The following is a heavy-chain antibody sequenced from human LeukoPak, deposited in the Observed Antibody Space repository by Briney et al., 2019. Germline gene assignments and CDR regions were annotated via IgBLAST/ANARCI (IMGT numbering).Heavy chain of an antibody. CDR1: GFPFSAYS. D-gene: IGHD3-10*01. V-gene: IGHV3-21*01. CDR2: ISGSSAYV. Sequence: PGGSLRLSCAASGFPFSAYSMNWVRRAPGKGLEWVSSISGSSAYVYYADSVKGRFTVSRDNAKNTLYLQMNSLRAEDTAVYYCARDRWFGLNAFDIWGQGTMVTVSS. CDR3: ARDRWFGLNAFDI. J-gene: IGHJ3*02.